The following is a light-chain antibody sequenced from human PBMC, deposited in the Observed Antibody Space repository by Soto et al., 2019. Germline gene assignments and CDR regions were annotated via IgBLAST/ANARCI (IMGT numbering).Light chain of an antibody. CDR3: QQYNSYSSWT. CDR1: QSISSW. V-gene: IGKV1-5*01. Sequence: DIQMTQSPSTLSASVGDRVTITCRASQSISSWLAWYQQKPGKAPKLLIYDASSLESGVPSRFSGSGSGTEFTLTISSLQPDDFATYYCQQYNSYSSWTFGQETKVDI. CDR2: DAS. J-gene: IGKJ1*01.